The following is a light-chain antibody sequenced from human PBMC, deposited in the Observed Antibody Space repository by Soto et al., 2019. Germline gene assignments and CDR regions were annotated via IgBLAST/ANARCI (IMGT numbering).Light chain of an antibody. Sequence: DIQMTQSPSSLSASVGDSVTITCRASQAVRNDVGWYQQKPGRAPKRLIFTASILHSGVPSRFRGSGSRTEFTLTINSLQPEDFATYYCLQHYIYPWTFGQGTKVEIK. J-gene: IGKJ1*01. CDR2: TAS. CDR1: QAVRND. CDR3: LQHYIYPWT. V-gene: IGKV1-17*01.